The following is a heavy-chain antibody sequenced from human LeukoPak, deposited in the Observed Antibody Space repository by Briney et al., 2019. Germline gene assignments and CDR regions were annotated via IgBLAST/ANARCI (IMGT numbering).Heavy chain of an antibody. Sequence: PGGSLRLSCAASGFTFRTYYLSWVRQAPGKGLEWVSAFSGSGGSTYYADSVKGRFTISRDNSKNTLYLQMNSLRAEDTAVYYCAKSSPPPLRSWGQGTLVTVSS. CDR3: AKSSPPPLRS. CDR1: GFTFRTYY. CDR2: FSGSGGST. V-gene: IGHV3-23*01. J-gene: IGHJ5*02.